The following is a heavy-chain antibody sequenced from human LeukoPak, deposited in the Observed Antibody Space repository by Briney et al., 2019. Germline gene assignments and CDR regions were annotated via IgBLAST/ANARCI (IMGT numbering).Heavy chain of an antibody. Sequence: GASVKVSCKVSGYTLTELSMHWVRQAPGKGLELMGGFDPEDGETIYAQKFQGRVTMTEDTSTDTAYMELSSLRSEDTAVYYCATVRYCSSTSCYFDWFDPWGQGTLVTVSS. CDR3: ATVRYCSSTSCYFDWFDP. CDR2: FDPEDGET. CDR1: GYTLTELS. V-gene: IGHV1-24*01. D-gene: IGHD2-2*01. J-gene: IGHJ5*02.